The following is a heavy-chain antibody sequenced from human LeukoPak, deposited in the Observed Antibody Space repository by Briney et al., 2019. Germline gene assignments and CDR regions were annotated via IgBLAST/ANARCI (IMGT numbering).Heavy chain of an antibody. Sequence: SETLSLTCAVSGGSISSSNWWSWVRQPPGKGLEWIGGIYHSGSTNYNPSLKSRVTISVDKSKNQFSLKLSSVTAADTAVYYCARAIFGVVNFLNLWGQGTLVTVSS. J-gene: IGHJ4*02. CDR1: GGSISSSNW. CDR3: ARAIFGVVNFLNL. D-gene: IGHD3-3*01. CDR2: IYHSGST. V-gene: IGHV4-4*02.